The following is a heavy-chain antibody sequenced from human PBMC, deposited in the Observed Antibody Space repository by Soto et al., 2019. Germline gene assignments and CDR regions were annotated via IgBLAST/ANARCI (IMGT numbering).Heavy chain of an antibody. D-gene: IGHD5-18*01. V-gene: IGHV3-23*01. J-gene: IGHJ4*02. Sequence: EVQLLESGGKLVQPGGSLTLSCAASGFTFSTYAMAWVRQAPGKGLEWVSGVSASGLNTDYADPVKGRFYISRDNSKNTVSLHMNSLRAEDTALYYCAKARPRRTSGYFVDYWGQGTPVTVSS. CDR3: AKARPRRTSGYFVDY. CDR1: GFTFSTYA. CDR2: VSASGLNT.